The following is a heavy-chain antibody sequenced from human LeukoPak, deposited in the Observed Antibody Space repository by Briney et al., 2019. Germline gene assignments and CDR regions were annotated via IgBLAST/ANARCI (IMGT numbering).Heavy chain of an antibody. V-gene: IGHV3-21*01. D-gene: IGHD2-15*01. CDR3: VREQARGGSFDY. CDR2: ISVRSNYR. CDR1: GYTFSDFS. J-gene: IGHJ4*02. Sequence: PGGSLTLSCAASGYTFSDFSVNWVRQAPGKGLEWVSSISVRSNYRYYADSVRGRFTISRDDARDSLFLQMTSLRAEDTAVYFCVREQARGGSFDYWGQGTLVTVSS.